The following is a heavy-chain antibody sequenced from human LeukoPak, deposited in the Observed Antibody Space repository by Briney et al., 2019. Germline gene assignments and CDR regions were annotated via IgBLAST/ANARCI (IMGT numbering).Heavy chain of an antibody. J-gene: IGHJ4*02. D-gene: IGHD3-3*01. CDR3: ARVSDFWSGYGRGVFDY. CDR2: INHSGST. Sequence: PSETLSLTCAVYGGSFSGYYWSWIRQPPGKGLEWIGEINHSGSTNYNPSLKSRVTISVDTSKNQFSLKLSSVTAADTAVYYCARVSDFWSGYGRGVFDYWGQGTLVTVSS. V-gene: IGHV4-34*01. CDR1: GGSFSGYY.